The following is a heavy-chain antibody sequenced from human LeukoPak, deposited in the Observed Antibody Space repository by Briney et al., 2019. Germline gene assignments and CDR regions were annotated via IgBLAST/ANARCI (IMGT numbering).Heavy chain of an antibody. CDR3: ARGVPGGWYFDL. V-gene: IGHV3-30-3*01. CDR2: ISYDGSKK. CDR1: GFTFSSNT. D-gene: IGHD3-16*01. J-gene: IGHJ2*01. Sequence: PGGSLRLSCAASGFTFSSNTMHWVRPAPGKGLEWVAVISYDGSKKYYADSVKGRFTISRDNSKNTLYLQMNSLRAEDTAVYYCARGVPGGWYFDLWGRATLVTVSS.